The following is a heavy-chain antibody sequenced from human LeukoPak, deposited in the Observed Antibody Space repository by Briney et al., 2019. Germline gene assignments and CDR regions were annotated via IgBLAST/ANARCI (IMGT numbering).Heavy chain of an antibody. D-gene: IGHD2-2*01. V-gene: IGHV3-21*01. CDR1: DFTFSTYS. CDR3: ARYCSSSRCLYYYHMDV. Sequence: GGSLRLSCAASDFTFSTYSMNWVRQAPGKGLEWVSSISSESSYIYYADSVKGRFTISRDDAKKSLYLQMNSLRADDTAVYFCARYCSSSRCLYYYHMDVWGKGTTATVSS. CDR2: ISSESSYI. J-gene: IGHJ6*03.